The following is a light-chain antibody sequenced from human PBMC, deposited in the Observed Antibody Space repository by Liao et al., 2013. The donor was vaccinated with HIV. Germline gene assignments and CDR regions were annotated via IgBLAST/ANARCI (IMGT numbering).Light chain of an antibody. Sequence: YELTQPPSVSVSPGQTASITCSGDKLGDKYACWYQQKPGQAPVLVIYYDSDRPSGIPERFSGSNSGNTATLTISGTQAMDEADYYCQAWDNNSVVFGGGTKLTVL. J-gene: IGLJ2*01. CDR2: YDS. V-gene: IGLV3-1*01. CDR1: KLGDKY. CDR3: QAWDNNSVV.